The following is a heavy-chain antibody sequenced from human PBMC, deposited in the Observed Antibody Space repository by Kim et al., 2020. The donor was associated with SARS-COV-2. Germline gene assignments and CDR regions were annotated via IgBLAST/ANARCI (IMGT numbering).Heavy chain of an antibody. CDR2: ISYDGSNK. J-gene: IGHJ6*02. V-gene: IGHV3-30*04. D-gene: IGHD3-10*01. Sequence: GGSLRLSCAASGFTFSSYAMHWVRQAPGKGLEWVAVISYDGSNKYYADSVKGRFTISRDNSKNTLYLQMNSLRAEDTAVYYCARVPYYYGSGPLSVGYGMDVWGQGTTVTVSS. CDR1: GFTFSSYA. CDR3: ARVPYYYGSGPLSVGYGMDV.